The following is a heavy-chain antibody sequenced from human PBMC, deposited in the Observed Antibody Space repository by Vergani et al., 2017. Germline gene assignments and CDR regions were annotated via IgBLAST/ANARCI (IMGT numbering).Heavy chain of an antibody. CDR2: INPNSGGT. Sequence: QVQLVQSGAEVKKPGASVKVSCKASGYTFTGYYMHWVRQAPGQGLEWMGWINPNSGGTNYAQKFQGRVTMTRDTSISTAYMELSRLRSDDTAVYYCARKLSEDDFWSGGFDYWGQGTLVTVSS. V-gene: IGHV1-2*02. CDR3: ARKLSEDDFWSGGFDY. CDR1: GYTFTGYY. D-gene: IGHD3-3*01. J-gene: IGHJ4*02.